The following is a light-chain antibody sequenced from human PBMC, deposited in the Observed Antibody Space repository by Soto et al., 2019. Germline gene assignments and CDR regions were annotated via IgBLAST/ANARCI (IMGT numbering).Light chain of an antibody. CDR3: QQYHSVPFT. CDR1: QDISKF. J-gene: IGKJ3*01. CDR2: EAS. Sequence: DIEMTQSPSSLSASVGDRITITCQASQDISKFLIWYQQTPGKAPKFLIYEASSLERGVPSRFSGSGSGTDFTLTINSLQPEDIATYYCQQYHSVPFTFSPGTKLEIK. V-gene: IGKV1-33*01.